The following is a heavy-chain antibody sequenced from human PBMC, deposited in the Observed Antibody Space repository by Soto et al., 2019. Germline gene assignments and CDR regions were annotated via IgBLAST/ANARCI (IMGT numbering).Heavy chain of an antibody. J-gene: IGHJ4*02. CDR1: GFIFSAYP. CDR3: ARGDAYVPFDY. Sequence: EVQLVESGGGLVQPGGSLRLSCAASGFIFSAYPMHWVRQAPGKGLEYVSAIRTNGGSTYYANSVKGRFTISRDNSKNTLYLQMGCLRAEAMAIYYCARGDAYVPFDYWGQGTVVTVSS. D-gene: IGHD2-2*01. V-gene: IGHV3-64*01. CDR2: IRTNGGST.